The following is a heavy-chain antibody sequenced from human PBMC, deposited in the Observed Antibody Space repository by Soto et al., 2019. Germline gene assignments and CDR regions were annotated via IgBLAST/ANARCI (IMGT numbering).Heavy chain of an antibody. D-gene: IGHD6-13*01. CDR1: GYTFTSYD. CDR3: ARPHSSWDYYYYMDV. V-gene: IGHV1-8*01. J-gene: IGHJ6*03. CDR2: MNPNSGNT. Sequence: ASVKVSCKASGYTFTSYDINWVRQATGQGLEWMGWMNPNSGNTGYAQKFQGRVTMTRNTSISTAYMELSSLRSEDTAVYYCARPHSSWDYYYYMDVRGKGTTVTVSS.